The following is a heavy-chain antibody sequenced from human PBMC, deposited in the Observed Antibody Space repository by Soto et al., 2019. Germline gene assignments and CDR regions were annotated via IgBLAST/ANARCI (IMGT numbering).Heavy chain of an antibody. Sequence: EVQLVESGGGLVQPGRSLRLSCAASGFTFDDYAMHWVRQAPGKGLEWVSGISWNSGSIGYADSVKGRFTIYRDNAKNSLYLQMNSLRAEDTALYYCAKAISRVLPAAPFDYWGQGTLVTVSS. CDR3: AKAISRVLPAAPFDY. J-gene: IGHJ4*02. V-gene: IGHV3-9*01. D-gene: IGHD2-2*01. CDR1: GFTFDDYA. CDR2: ISWNSGSI.